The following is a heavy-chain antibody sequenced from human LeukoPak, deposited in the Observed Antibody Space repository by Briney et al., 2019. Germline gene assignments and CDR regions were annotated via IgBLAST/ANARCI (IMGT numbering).Heavy chain of an antibody. V-gene: IGHV4-59*01. CDR2: IYYSGSN. CDR1: GGSISSYY. D-gene: IGHD2-21*02. CDR3: ARESVVVTDDAFDI. Sequence: SETLSLTCTVSGGSISSYYWSWIRQPPGKGLEWIGYIYYSGSNNYNPSLKSRVPISVNPSKNQSSLKLSSVTAADTAVYYCARESVVVTDDAFDIWGQGTMVSVSS. J-gene: IGHJ3*02.